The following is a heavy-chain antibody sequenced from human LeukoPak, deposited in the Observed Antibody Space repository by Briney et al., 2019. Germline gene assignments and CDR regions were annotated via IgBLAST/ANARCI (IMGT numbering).Heavy chain of an antibody. Sequence: GGSLRLSCAASGFIFSNYVMSWVRQAPGKGLEWVSAISGSGGSTFYAGSVQGRVTISRDNSKNTLYLQLNSLRVADTAVYYCARDKIVVVVSTTLPDIWGQGTIGTASS. CDR2: ISGSGGST. D-gene: IGHD2-15*01. V-gene: IGHV3-23*01. CDR3: ARDKIVVVVSTTLPDI. J-gene: IGHJ3*02. CDR1: GFIFSNYV.